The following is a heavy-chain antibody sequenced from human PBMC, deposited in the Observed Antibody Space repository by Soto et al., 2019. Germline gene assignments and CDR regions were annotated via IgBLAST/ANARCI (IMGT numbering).Heavy chain of an antibody. J-gene: IGHJ4*02. D-gene: IGHD1-20*01. V-gene: IGHV4-30-2*01. CDR1: GASISGGGNS. CDR3: ARTEVYTSRGDYFDS. Sequence: SETLSLTCAVSGASISGGGNSWNWLRQPPGKGLEWIGYVHHTGSTYYTPSLKIRVTISLDRSKNQFSLKLPSVTAADTAVYYCARTEVYTSRGDYFDSWGQGALVTV. CDR2: VHHTGST.